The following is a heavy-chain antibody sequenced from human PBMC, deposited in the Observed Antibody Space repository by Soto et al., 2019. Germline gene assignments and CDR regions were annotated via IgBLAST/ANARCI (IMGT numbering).Heavy chain of an antibody. D-gene: IGHD2-2*02. Sequence: PGGSLRLSCAASGFTFSSYSMNWVRQAPGKGLEWVSSISSSSSYIYYADSVKGRFTISRDNAKNSLYLQMNSLRAEDTAVYYCARESLVYCSTTNCYKVDYWGQGTLVIVSS. J-gene: IGHJ4*02. CDR1: GFTFSSYS. V-gene: IGHV3-21*01. CDR3: ARESLVYCSTTNCYKVDY. CDR2: ISSSSSYI.